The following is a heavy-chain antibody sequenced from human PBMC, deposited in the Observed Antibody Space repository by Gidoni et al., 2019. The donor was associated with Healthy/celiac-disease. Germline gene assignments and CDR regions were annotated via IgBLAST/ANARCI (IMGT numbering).Heavy chain of an antibody. CDR1: GFPFSSYG. Sequence: QVQLVESGGGVVQPGRSLRLSCAASGFPFSSYGMHWVRQAPGKGLEWVAVIWYDGSNKYYADSVKGRFTISRDNSKNTLYLQMNSLRAEDTAVYYCARDLKLYDSSADYWGQGTLVTVSS. CDR2: IWYDGSNK. CDR3: ARDLKLYDSSADY. D-gene: IGHD3-22*01. V-gene: IGHV3-33*01. J-gene: IGHJ4*02.